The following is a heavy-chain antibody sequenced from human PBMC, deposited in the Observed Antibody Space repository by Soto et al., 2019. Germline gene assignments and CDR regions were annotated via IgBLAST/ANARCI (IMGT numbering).Heavy chain of an antibody. CDR2: INQDGSEP. CDR3: VCGVYFFVY. J-gene: IGHJ4*02. V-gene: IGHV3-7*01. D-gene: IGHD1-26*01. CDR1: GFTFSTYW. Sequence: EVQLVESGGGLVQPGGSLRLSCAASGFTFSTYWMTWIRQPPGKGLEWVANINQDGSEPYYVDSVRGRFTISRDKAKNSLYLQMNSLRAEDTAVYYCVCGVYFFVYWGQGTLGNVSP.